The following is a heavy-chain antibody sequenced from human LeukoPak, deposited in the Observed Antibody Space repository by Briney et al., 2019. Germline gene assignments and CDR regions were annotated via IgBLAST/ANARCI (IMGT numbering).Heavy chain of an antibody. V-gene: IGHV4-39*07. Sequence: SETLSLTCTVSGGSISSSSYYWGCIRQPPGKGLEWIASVYYSGSTYYNPSLKSRVTISVDTSKNQFSLKLSSVTAADTAVYYCARGIEYSSSSGRYYYYYYMDVWGKGTTVTVSS. D-gene: IGHD6-6*01. J-gene: IGHJ6*03. CDR1: GGSISSSSYY. CDR3: ARGIEYSSSSGRYYYYYYMDV. CDR2: VYYSGST.